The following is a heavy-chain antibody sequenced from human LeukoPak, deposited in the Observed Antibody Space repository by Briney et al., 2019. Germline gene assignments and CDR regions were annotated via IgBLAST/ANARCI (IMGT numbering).Heavy chain of an antibody. J-gene: IGHJ4*02. D-gene: IGHD1-26*01. CDR2: TRKKTNSYTT. CDR1: GFTFNSYS. CDR3: TRVVLVGTTYSYFDY. Sequence: GGSLRLSCAASGFTFNSYSMSWVRQAPGKGLEWVGRTRKKTNSYTTEYAASVKGRFTISRDDSKNSLYLQMNSLKAEDTAVYYCTRVVLVGTTYSYFDYWGQGTLVTVSS. V-gene: IGHV3-72*01.